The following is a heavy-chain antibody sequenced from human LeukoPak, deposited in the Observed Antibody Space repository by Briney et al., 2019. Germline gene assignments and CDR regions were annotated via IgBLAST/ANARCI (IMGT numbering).Heavy chain of an antibody. CDR3: ARGRSTHRY. D-gene: IGHD6-13*01. J-gene: IGHJ4*02. CDR2: ISSGSPI. Sequence: PGGSLRLSCAASGFTFSNAWMSWVRQAPGKGLEWVSYISSGSPIYYSDSVKGRFTISRDNAKNSLYLQMNSLRAEDTAVYYCARGRSTHRYWGQGTLVTVSS. V-gene: IGHV3-11*01. CDR1: GFTFSNAW.